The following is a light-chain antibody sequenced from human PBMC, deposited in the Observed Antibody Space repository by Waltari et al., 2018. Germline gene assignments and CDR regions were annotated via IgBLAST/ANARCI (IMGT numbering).Light chain of an antibody. CDR1: MSNIGNNP. Sequence: QSVLTQPPSASGTPGQRVIISCSGTMSNIGNNPVNWYQQLPGTAPNVLIYNDTRRPWWGPDRCSVSKSGRSASLAISGLQSDDEAAYYDAARDDSLTVWVFGGGTKVTVL. V-gene: IGLV1-44*01. J-gene: IGLJ3*02. CDR3: AARDDSLTVWV. CDR2: NDT.